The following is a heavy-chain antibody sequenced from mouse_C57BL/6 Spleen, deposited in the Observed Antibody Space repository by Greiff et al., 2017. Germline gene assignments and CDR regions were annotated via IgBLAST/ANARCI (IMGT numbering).Heavy chain of an antibody. D-gene: IGHD1-1*02. Sequence: QVQLQQPGAELVRPGSSVKLSCKASGYTFTSYWMDWVKQRPGQGLEWIGNIYPSDSETHYNQKFKDKATLTVDTSSSTAYMQLSSLTSEDSAVXYCARSGYGPWFAYWGQGTLVTVSA. V-gene: IGHV1-61*01. CDR3: ARSGYGPWFAY. CDR1: GYTFTSYW. J-gene: IGHJ3*01. CDR2: IYPSDSET.